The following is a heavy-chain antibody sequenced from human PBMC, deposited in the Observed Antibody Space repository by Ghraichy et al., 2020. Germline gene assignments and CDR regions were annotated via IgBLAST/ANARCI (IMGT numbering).Heavy chain of an antibody. V-gene: IGHV5-51*01. D-gene: IGHD1-26*01. Sequence: GESLNISCKGSGYNFASYWIGWVRQMPGKGLEWMGIIYPGDSDTRYSPSFQGQVTFSADKSISTAYLQWSSLKASDTAMYYCARRVVGATTHDFDTWGQGTMVTVSS. CDR3: ARRVVGATTHDFDT. J-gene: IGHJ3*02. CDR2: IYPGDSDT. CDR1: GYNFASYW.